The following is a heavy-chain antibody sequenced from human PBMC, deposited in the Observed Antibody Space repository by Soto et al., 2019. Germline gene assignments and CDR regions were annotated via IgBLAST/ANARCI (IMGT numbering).Heavy chain of an antibody. Sequence: QVQLVESGGGVVQPGRSLRLSCAASGFTFSSYGMLWVRQAPGKGLEWVAVISYDGSNKYYADSVKGRFTISRDNSQNTLYLQMNSLRAEDTAVYYCAKVRIAFYYYHVMDVWGRGTTVTVSS. J-gene: IGHJ6*02. CDR3: AKVRIAFYYYHVMDV. CDR2: ISYDGSNK. CDR1: GFTFSSYG. V-gene: IGHV3-30*18.